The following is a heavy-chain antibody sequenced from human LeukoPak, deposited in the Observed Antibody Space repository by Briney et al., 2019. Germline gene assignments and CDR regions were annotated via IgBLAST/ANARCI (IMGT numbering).Heavy chain of an antibody. Sequence: GGPLRLSCAASGFTFSSYEMNWVRQAPGKGLEWVSYISSSGSTIYYADSVKGRFTISRDNAKNSLYLQMNSLRAEDTAVYYCASSQQLWFARFDYWGQGTLVTVSS. CDR1: GFTFSSYE. J-gene: IGHJ4*02. CDR2: ISSSGSTI. V-gene: IGHV3-48*03. CDR3: ASSQQLWFARFDY. D-gene: IGHD5-18*01.